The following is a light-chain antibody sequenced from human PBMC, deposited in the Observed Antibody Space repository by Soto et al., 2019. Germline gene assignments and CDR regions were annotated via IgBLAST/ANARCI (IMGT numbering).Light chain of an antibody. CDR3: CSYAGSYSYV. J-gene: IGLJ1*01. V-gene: IGLV2-11*01. Sequence: LTRAGSVSGAAGQSVTISCTGTTNDVGNYDYVSWYQQHPSKAPKLMIYDVTKRPSGVPDRFSGSKSGNTASLTISGLQSDDEADYYCCSYAGSYSYVFGSGTNVTVL. CDR2: DVT. CDR1: TNDVGNYDY.